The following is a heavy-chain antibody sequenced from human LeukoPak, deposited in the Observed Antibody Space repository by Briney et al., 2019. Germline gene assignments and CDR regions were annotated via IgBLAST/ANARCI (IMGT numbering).Heavy chain of an antibody. CDR3: ARGDPSGRPGIAFDY. D-gene: IGHD1-26*01. V-gene: IGHV4-34*01. CDR2: INHSGST. Sequence: SETLSLTCAVYGGSFSGYYWSWIRQPPGKGLEWIGEINHSGSTNYNPSLKSRVTISVDTSKNQFSLKLSSVTAADTAVYYCARGDPSGRPGIAFDYWGQGTLVTVSS. J-gene: IGHJ4*02. CDR1: GGSFSGYY.